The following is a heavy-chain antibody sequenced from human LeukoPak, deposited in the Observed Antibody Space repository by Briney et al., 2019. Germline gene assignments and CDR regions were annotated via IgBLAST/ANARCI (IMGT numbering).Heavy chain of an antibody. Sequence: PGGSLRLSCAASGFTFSNYWMNWVRQAPGKGLEWLANIKYDGSEKYYVDSVKGRFTLSRDNAKNSLYLQMNSLRLEDTAVYYCVKDWGVLPDYTADGFDIWGPGTMVTVSS. J-gene: IGHJ3*02. V-gene: IGHV3-7*01. CDR1: GFTFSNYW. D-gene: IGHD3-10*01. CDR3: VKDWGVLPDYTADGFDI. CDR2: IKYDGSEK.